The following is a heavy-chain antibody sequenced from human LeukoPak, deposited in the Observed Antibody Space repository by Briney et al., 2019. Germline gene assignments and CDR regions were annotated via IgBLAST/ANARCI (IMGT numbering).Heavy chain of an antibody. CDR3: ARHRNGGSQDDAFDI. V-gene: IGHV3-7*01. CDR2: IKQDGSEK. J-gene: IGHJ3*02. D-gene: IGHD2-15*01. Sequence: GGSLRLSCAASEFTFSSYWMSWVRQAPGKGLEWVADIKQDGSEKYYVDSVKGRFTISRQNAKNSLFLQMNSLRAEDTAVYYCARHRNGGSQDDAFDIWGQGTMVTVSS. CDR1: EFTFSSYW.